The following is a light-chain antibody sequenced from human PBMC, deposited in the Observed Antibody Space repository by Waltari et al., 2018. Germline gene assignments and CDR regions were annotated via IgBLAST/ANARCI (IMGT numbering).Light chain of an antibody. Sequence: DIVMTQSPDSLAVSLGGRATINCKSSQSVLYSSNNKNYLAWYQQKPGQPPKLLMYWASTRESGVPDRVSGSGSGTDFTLTISSLQAEDVAVYYCQQYYSTPWTFGQGTKVEIK. CDR1: QSVLYSSNNKNY. J-gene: IGKJ1*01. CDR3: QQYYSTPWT. CDR2: WAS. V-gene: IGKV4-1*01.